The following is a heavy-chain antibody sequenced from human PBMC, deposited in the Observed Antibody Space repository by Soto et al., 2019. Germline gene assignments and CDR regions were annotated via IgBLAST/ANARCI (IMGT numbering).Heavy chain of an antibody. J-gene: IGHJ4*02. CDR3: ARVLRTVTYYLGY. CDR2: MNPNSGNT. Sequence: ASVKVSCKASGYTFTSYDINWVRQATGQGLEWMGWMNPNSGNTGYAQKFQGRVNMTRNTSISTAYMELSSLRSEDTAVYYCARVLRTVTYYLGYWGQGTLVTVSS. D-gene: IGHD4-17*01. CDR1: GYTFTSYD. V-gene: IGHV1-8*01.